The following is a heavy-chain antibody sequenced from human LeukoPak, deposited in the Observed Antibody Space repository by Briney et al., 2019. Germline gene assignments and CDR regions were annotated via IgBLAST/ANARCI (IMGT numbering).Heavy chain of an antibody. CDR1: GYSFTSYW. Sequence: RGESLKIPCKGSGYSFTSYWIGWVRPMPGKGLEWMGLIYPGDSDSRYGPSFRGQVTISVDKSISTAYLHWTSLQVSDTAIYYCARPRDGTGAFDIWGQGTMVTVSS. J-gene: IGHJ3*02. V-gene: IGHV5-51*01. CDR2: IYPGDSDS. D-gene: IGHD2-8*02. CDR3: ARPRDGTGAFDI.